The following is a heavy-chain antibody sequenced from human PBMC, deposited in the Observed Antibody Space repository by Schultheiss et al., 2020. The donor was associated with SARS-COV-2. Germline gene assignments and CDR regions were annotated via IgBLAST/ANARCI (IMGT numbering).Heavy chain of an antibody. CDR2: INHSGST. J-gene: IGHJ4*02. Sequence: SETLSLTCAVYGGSFSGYYWSWIRQPPGKGLEWIGEINHSGSTNYNPSLKSRVTMSVDTSKNQLSLKLSSVTAADTAVYYCARDLGDRGIYFDYWGQGTLVTVSS. V-gene: IGHV4-34*01. CDR3: ARDLGDRGIYFDY. CDR1: GGSFSGYY. D-gene: IGHD3-10*01.